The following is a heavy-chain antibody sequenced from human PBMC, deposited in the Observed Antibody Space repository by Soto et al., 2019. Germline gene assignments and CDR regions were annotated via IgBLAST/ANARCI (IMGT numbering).Heavy chain of an antibody. CDR2: IYYSGSA. Sequence: QVQLQESGPGLVKASETLSLTCTVSGGFISNYYCSWIRQPPGKGLEWIGYIYYSGSANYNPSLKGRVTISVDTSKNQFSLKLSSVTAADTAVYYCARAGAATLSDYWGQGTLVTVSS. V-gene: IGHV4-59*01. CDR1: GGFISNYY. D-gene: IGHD2-15*01. J-gene: IGHJ4*02. CDR3: ARAGAATLSDY.